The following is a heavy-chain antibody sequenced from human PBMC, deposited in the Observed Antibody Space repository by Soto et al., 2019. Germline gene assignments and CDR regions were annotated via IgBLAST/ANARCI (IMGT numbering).Heavy chain of an antibody. D-gene: IGHD1-26*01. CDR3: AKDTDVVGAAYKFDY. V-gene: IGHV3-30*18. J-gene: IGHJ4*02. CDR2: ISYDGGNK. Sequence: PGGSLRLSCVASGFSFSSYGMHWVRQAPGKGLEWVAVISYDGGNKYYADSVKGRFTISRDNSKNTLDLQMNSLRGEDTAVYYCAKDTDVVGAAYKFDYWGQGTLVTVSS. CDR1: GFSFSSYG.